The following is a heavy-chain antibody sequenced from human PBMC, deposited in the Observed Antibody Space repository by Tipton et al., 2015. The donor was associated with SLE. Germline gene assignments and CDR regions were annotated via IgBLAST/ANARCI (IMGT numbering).Heavy chain of an antibody. Sequence: TLSLTCAVSGFSISSGSYWAWIRQPPGKGLEWIGTIYHTGTTYYKPSLNSRVTISVDTSKNQFSLKLSSVTAADTAVYYCASGITMMGHDYWGQGTLVTVSS. CDR3: ASGITMMGHDY. CDR2: IYHTGTT. D-gene: IGHD3-22*01. J-gene: IGHJ4*02. CDR1: GFSISSGSY. V-gene: IGHV4-38-2*01.